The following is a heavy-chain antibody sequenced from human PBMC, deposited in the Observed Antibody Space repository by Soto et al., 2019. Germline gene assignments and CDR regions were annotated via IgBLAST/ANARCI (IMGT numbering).Heavy chain of an antibody. CDR2: IGTTGDT. J-gene: IGHJ4*02. V-gene: IGHV3-13*04. CDR3: ARAIGPTLFDY. Sequence: EVQLVESGGGLVQPGGSLRLSCSASGFTFSSYDMHWVRQGTGKGLEWVSAIGTTGDTYYAGSVKGRLTMSRENAKNSLYLQMNSLRAGDTAIYFCARAIGPTLFDYWGQGTLVTVSS. D-gene: IGHD3-22*01. CDR1: GFTFSSYD.